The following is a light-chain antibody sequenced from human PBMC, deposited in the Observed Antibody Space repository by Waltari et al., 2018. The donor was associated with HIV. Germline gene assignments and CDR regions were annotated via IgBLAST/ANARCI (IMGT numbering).Light chain of an antibody. CDR2: EVS. CDR3: SSYAGGNRV. CDR1: SSDVGGYNY. J-gene: IGLJ2*01. V-gene: IGLV2-8*01. Sequence: QSALTQPPSASGSPGQSVTISCTGTSSDVGGYNYVSWYQQHPGKAPKLMIYEVSKRPSGVPDRCFGSKSGNTASLTVAGLQAEDETDYYCSSYAGGNRVFGGGTKLTVL.